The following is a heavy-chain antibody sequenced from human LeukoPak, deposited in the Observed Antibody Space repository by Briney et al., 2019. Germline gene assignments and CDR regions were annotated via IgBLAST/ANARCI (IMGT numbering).Heavy chain of an antibody. Sequence: GRSLRLSCAASGSTFSSYAMHWVRQAPGKGLEWVAVISYDGSNKYYADSVKGRFTISRDNSKNTLYLQMNSLRAEDTAVYYCARDLDGGTVTTSDYWGQGTLVTVSS. D-gene: IGHD4-17*01. CDR1: GSTFSSYA. V-gene: IGHV3-30-3*01. CDR3: ARDLDGGTVTTSDY. CDR2: ISYDGSNK. J-gene: IGHJ4*02.